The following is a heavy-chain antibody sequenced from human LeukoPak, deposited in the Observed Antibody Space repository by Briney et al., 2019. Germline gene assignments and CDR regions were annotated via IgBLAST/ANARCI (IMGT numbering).Heavy chain of an antibody. Sequence: EASVKVSCKASGYTFTGYYMHWVRQAPGQGLEWMGWISAYNGNTNYAQKLQGRVTMTTDTSTSTAYMELRSLRSDDTAVYYCARTYCGGDCEFDYWGQGTLVTVSS. D-gene: IGHD2-21*02. CDR1: GYTFTGYY. J-gene: IGHJ4*02. V-gene: IGHV1-18*04. CDR2: ISAYNGNT. CDR3: ARTYCGGDCEFDY.